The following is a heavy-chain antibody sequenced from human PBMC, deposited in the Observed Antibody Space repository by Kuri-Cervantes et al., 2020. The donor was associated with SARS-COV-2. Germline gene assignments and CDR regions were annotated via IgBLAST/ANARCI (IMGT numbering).Heavy chain of an antibody. J-gene: IGHJ6*02. Sequence: GESRKISCAASGFTFSDHYLDWIRQAPGKGLEWVGRSKNRNNGYTTEYAASVEGRFTIPRDVSKHSLYLQMNSLRLEDAAVYYCVRMLCDILTCRYGMDVWGQGTTVTVSS. CDR2: SKNRNNGYTT. CDR3: VRMLCDILTCRYGMDV. CDR1: GFTFSDHY. V-gene: IGHV3-72*01. D-gene: IGHD3-9*01.